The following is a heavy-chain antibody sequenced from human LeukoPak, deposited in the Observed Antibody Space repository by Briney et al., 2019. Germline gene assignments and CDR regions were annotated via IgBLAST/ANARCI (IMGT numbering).Heavy chain of an antibody. D-gene: IGHD6-13*01. J-gene: IGHJ5*02. CDR3: ARMGSGMAAAGSWFDP. CDR2: IYNSGST. V-gene: IGHV4-59*08. CDR1: GGSISSYY. Sequence: SETLSLTCTISGGSISSYYWSWIRQSPGKGLEWIGYIYNSGSTNYNPSLKSRVTISVDTSKNQFSLKLSSVTAADTAVYYCARMGSGMAAAGSWFDPWGQGTLVTVSS.